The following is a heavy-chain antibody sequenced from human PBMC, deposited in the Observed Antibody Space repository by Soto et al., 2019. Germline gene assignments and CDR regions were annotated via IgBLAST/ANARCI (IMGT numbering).Heavy chain of an antibody. D-gene: IGHD6-6*01. J-gene: IGHJ5*02. Sequence: SETLSLTCTVSGGSTSSSTYYWDWIRQPPGKGLEWIGAMYYTGNKNYNPSLESRVTMSVDTSKNQFSLKLSSVTPTDTAVYYCARRSSSSLGSLFDPWGRGILVTVSS. CDR2: MYYTGNK. CDR3: ARRSSSSLGSLFDP. V-gene: IGHV4-39*01. CDR1: GGSTSSSTYY.